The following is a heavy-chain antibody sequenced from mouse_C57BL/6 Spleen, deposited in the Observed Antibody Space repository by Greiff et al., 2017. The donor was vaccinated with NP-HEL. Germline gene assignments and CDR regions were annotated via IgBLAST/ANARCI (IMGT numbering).Heavy chain of an antibody. J-gene: IGHJ3*01. CDR3: ARRELGERTRWFAY. CDR2: INPNNGGT. V-gene: IGHV1-26*01. Sequence: EVQLQQSGPELVKPGASVKISCKASGYTFTDYYMNWVKQSHGKSLEWIGDINPNNGGTSYNQKFKGKATLTVDKSSSTAYIELRSLTSEDSAVYYCARRELGERTRWFAYWGQGTLVTVSA. D-gene: IGHD4-1*01. CDR1: GYTFTDYY.